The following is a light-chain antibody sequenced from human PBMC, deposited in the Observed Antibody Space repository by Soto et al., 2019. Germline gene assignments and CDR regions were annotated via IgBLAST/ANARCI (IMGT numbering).Light chain of an antibody. CDR1: QTISSN. J-gene: IGKJ2*01. CDR3: QQYHNWPPQYT. CDR2: GAS. V-gene: IGKV3-15*01. Sequence: EIVMTQSPATLSVSPGDSATLSCRANQTISSNLAWYQQRPGQAPRLLIHGASTRATGVPARFSGSGSGTEFTLTISSLQSEDFAVYYCQQYHNWPPQYTFGQGTKLQIK.